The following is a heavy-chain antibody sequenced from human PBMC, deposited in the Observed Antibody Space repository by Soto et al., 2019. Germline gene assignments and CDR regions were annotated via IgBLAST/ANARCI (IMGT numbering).Heavy chain of an antibody. J-gene: IGHJ4*02. CDR2: IYYSGST. V-gene: IGHV4-31*03. CDR3: ARDYYYSSGHAYYFAY. Sequence: SETRCVTCTGSGGSISSGGYYWSWIRQHPGKGLEWIGYIYYSGSTYYNPPLKSRVTISVDTSKNQFSLKLSSVTAADTAVYYCARDYYYSSGHAYYFAYWAQRTLVPVSS. CDR1: GGSISSGGYY. D-gene: IGHD3-22*01.